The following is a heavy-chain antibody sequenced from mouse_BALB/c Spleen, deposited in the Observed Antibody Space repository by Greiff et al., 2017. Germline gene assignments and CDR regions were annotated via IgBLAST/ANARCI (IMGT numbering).Heavy chain of an antibody. CDR1: GYAFSSYW. D-gene: IGHD2-14*01. V-gene: IGHV1-80*01. CDR2: IYPGDGDI. J-gene: IGHJ3*01. CDR3: ARGGYKYDGAWFAY. Sequence: VQLQPSGAELVRPGSSVKISCKASGYAFSSYWMNWVKQRPGQGLEWIGQIYPGDGDINYNGKFKGKATLTADKSSSTAYMQLSSLTSEDSAVYFCARGGYKYDGAWFAYWGQGTLVTVSA.